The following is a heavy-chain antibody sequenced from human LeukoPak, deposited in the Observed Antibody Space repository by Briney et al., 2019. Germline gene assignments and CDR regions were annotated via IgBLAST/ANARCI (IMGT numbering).Heavy chain of an antibody. Sequence: SETLSLTCAVYGGSFSGYYWSWIRQPPGKGLEWIGEINHSGSTNYNPPLKSRVTISVDTSKNQFSLKLSSVTAADTAVYYCARGEVVDDWGQGTLVTVSS. CDR1: GGSFSGYY. CDR2: INHSGST. CDR3: ARGEVVDD. V-gene: IGHV4-34*01. J-gene: IGHJ4*02. D-gene: IGHD2-2*01.